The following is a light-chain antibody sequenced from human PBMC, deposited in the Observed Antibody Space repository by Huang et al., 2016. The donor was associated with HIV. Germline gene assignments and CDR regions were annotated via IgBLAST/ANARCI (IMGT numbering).Light chain of an antibody. V-gene: IGKV3-15*01. Sequence: EIVMTQSPATLSVFPGVSATLSCRASQSVGTDLAWYQQKPGQAPRLLIYSASTRATGIPARCSGSGSGTEFTLTISSLQSEDSALYYCQEYYGWPPITFGGGTRVEIK. CDR1: QSVGTD. J-gene: IGKJ4*01. CDR3: QEYYGWPPIT. CDR2: SAS.